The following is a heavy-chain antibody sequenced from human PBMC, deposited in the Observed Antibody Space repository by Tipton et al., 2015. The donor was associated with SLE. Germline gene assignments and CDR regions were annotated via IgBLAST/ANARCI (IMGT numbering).Heavy chain of an antibody. CDR3: ARRAPAYGDFDY. J-gene: IGHJ4*02. CDR2: IYYSGST. D-gene: IGHD4-17*01. Sequence: TLSLTCTVSGGSISSYYWSWIRQPPGKGLEWIGYIYYSGSTNYNPSLKSRVTISVDTSKNQFSLKLSSVTAADTAVYYCARRAPAYGDFDYWGQGTLVTVSS. V-gene: IGHV4-59*12. CDR1: GGSISSYY.